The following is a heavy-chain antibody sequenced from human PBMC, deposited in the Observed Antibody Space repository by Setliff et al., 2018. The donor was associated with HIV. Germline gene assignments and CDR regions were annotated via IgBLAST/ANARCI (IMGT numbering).Heavy chain of an antibody. V-gene: IGHV4-38-2*02. CDR3: ASRREWLSAYDL. CDR1: GYSISSGFY. J-gene: IGHJ5*02. D-gene: IGHD3-3*01. Sequence: SETLSLTCTVSGYSISSGFYWGWIRQPPGKGLEWIGSLYHGGSTNYKPSLKSRVTFSVDTSKNQFSLRLTSVTAADTAMYYCASRREWLSAYDLWGQGTLVTVS. CDR2: LYHGGST.